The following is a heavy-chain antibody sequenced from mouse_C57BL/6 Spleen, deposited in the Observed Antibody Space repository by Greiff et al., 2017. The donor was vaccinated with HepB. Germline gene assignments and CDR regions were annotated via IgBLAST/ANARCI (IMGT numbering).Heavy chain of an antibody. J-gene: IGHJ2*01. CDR3: ARGPFLLRYFDY. D-gene: IGHD1-1*01. V-gene: IGHV3-6*01. CDR1: GYSITSGYY. CDR2: ISDDGSN. Sequence: VQLKQSGPGLVKPSQSLSLTCSVTGYSITSGYYWNWIRQFPGNKLEWMGYISDDGSNNYNPSLKNRISITRDTSKNQFFLKLNSVTTEDTATYYCARGPFLLRYFDYWGQGTTLTVSS.